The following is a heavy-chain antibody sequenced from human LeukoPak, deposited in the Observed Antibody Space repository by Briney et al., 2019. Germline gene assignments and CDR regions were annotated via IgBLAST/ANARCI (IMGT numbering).Heavy chain of an antibody. Sequence: PSETLSLTCTASGGSISSSSYYWGWIRQPPGKGLEWIGSIYYSGSTYYNPSLKSRVTISVDTSKNQFSLKLSSVTAADTAVYYCARHVVAVAGTNPYYYYYYMDVWGKGTTVTVSS. J-gene: IGHJ6*03. CDR1: GGSISSSSYY. D-gene: IGHD6-19*01. V-gene: IGHV4-39*01. CDR3: ARHVVAVAGTNPYYYYYYMDV. CDR2: IYYSGST.